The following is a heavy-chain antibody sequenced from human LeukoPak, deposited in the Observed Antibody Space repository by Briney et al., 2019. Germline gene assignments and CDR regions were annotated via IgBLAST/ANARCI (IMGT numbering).Heavy chain of an antibody. V-gene: IGHV4-59*08. J-gene: IGHJ6*02. CDR1: GVSISNHY. Sequence: SETLSLTCTVSGVSISNHYSSWIRQPPGKGLEWIGYIYYSGSTNYNPSLKSRVTISVDTSKNQFSLKLSSVTAADTAVYYCARAGSSYGMDVWGQGTTVTVSS. CDR3: ARAGSSYGMDV. CDR2: IYYSGST. D-gene: IGHD1-26*01.